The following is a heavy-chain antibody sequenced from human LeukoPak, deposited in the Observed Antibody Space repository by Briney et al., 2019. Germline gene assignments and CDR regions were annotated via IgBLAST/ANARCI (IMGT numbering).Heavy chain of an antibody. D-gene: IGHD1-26*01. CDR1: RFTFSSFV. Sequence: GGSLRLSCAASRFTFSSFVMHWVRQAPGKGLEWVAEIIWTGLKTRYADSVKGRFTISRDDAENSLHLQMSSLRAEDTGLYFCAREHSGSYCLDYWGQGALVTVSS. CDR3: AREHSGSYCLDY. CDR2: IIWTGLKT. V-gene: IGHV3-20*04. J-gene: IGHJ4*02.